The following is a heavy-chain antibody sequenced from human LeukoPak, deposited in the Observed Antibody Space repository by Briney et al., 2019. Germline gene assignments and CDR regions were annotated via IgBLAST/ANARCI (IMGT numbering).Heavy chain of an antibody. V-gene: IGHV1-69*13. CDR2: IIPMFGAP. CDR1: GDSFSSYG. CDR3: ARDAGGTYRSYYALHV. J-gene: IGHJ6*02. Sequence: ASVKVSCKASGDSFSSYGFSWVRQAPGQGLEWMGGIIPMFGAPNYAQRFKGRVTITAGAFTSTVYMELSSLTSDDTAVYYCARDAGGTYRSYYALHVWGQGTTVTVS. D-gene: IGHD3-16*01.